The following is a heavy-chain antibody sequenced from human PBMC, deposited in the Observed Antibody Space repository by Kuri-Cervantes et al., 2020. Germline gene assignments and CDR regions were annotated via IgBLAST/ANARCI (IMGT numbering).Heavy chain of an antibody. V-gene: IGHV5-51*01. CDR3: ARCDGYFEYVFDY. J-gene: IGHJ4*02. D-gene: IGHD3-22*01. CDR1: GYSFTSYW. Sequence: KVSCKGSGYSFTSYWIGWVRQMPGQGLEWMGIIYPGDCDTSYSPSFQGQVTISADKSISTVYLQWSSLKASDTAMYYCARCDGYFEYVFDYWGQGTLVTVSS. CDR2: IYPGDCDT.